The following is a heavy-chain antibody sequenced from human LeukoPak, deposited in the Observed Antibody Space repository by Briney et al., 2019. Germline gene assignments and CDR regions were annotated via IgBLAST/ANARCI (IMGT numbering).Heavy chain of an antibody. D-gene: IGHD1-26*01. CDR2: IYYSGST. J-gene: IGHJ4*02. V-gene: IGHV4-59*01. Sequence: SETLSLTCTVSGGSISSYYWSWIRQPPAKGLEWIGYIYYSGSTNYNPSLKSRVTISVDTSKNQFSLKLSSVTAADTAVYYCARVGGGSYSYFDYWGQGTLVTVSS. CDR3: ARVGGGSYSYFDY. CDR1: GGSISSYY.